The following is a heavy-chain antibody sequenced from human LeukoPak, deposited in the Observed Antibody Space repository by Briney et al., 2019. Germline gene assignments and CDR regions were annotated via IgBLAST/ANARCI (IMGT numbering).Heavy chain of an antibody. J-gene: IGHJ4*02. CDR3: AKVGITGTQYYFDY. Sequence: PGGSLRLSCAASGFIFSSYAMSWVRQAPGKGLEWVSAISGSGGSTNYADSVKGRFTISRDNSKNTLYLQMNSLRAEDTAVYYCAKVGITGTQYYFDYWGQGTLVTVSS. D-gene: IGHD1-7*01. CDR1: GFIFSSYA. CDR2: ISGSGGST. V-gene: IGHV3-23*01.